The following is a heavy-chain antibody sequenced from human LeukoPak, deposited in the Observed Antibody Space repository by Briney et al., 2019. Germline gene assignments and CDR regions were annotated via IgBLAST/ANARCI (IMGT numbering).Heavy chain of an antibody. D-gene: IGHD6-19*01. CDR3: ARDPSSGWYGGDY. V-gene: IGHV1-69*06. Sequence: SVKVSCKASGGTFSSYAISWVRQAPGQGLEWMGGIIPIFGTANYAQKFQGRVTITADKSTSTAYMELSSLRSEDTAVYYCARDPSSGWYGGDYWGQGTLVTVCS. CDR2: IIPIFGTA. CDR1: GGTFSSYA. J-gene: IGHJ4*02.